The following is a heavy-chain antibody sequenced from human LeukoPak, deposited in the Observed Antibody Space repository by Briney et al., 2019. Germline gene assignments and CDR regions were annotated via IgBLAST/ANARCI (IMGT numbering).Heavy chain of an antibody. J-gene: IGHJ4*02. Sequence: PGGSLRLSCAASGFTFSSYSMNWVRQAPGKGLEWVSSISSSSSYIYYADSVKGRFTISRDNAKNSLYLQMNSLRAEDTAVYYCARASNYYDSSGIPGYWGQGTLVTVSS. CDR3: ARASNYYDSSGIPGY. CDR1: GFTFSSYS. CDR2: ISSSSSYI. D-gene: IGHD3-22*01. V-gene: IGHV3-21*01.